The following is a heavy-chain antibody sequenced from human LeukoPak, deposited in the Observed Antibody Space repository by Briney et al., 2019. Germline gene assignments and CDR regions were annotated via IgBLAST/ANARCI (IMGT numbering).Heavy chain of an antibody. CDR3: AKDRLGDYVLQGPGGMDV. Sequence: GESLRLSCAASGFTFKKYWMNWVRQVPGKGLECLANIREDGSETYYADSVKGRFTISRDNSKNTLYLQMNSLRAEDTAVYYCAKDRLGDYVLQGPGGMDVWGQGTTVTVSS. CDR2: IREDGSET. V-gene: IGHV3-7*01. J-gene: IGHJ6*02. D-gene: IGHD4-17*01. CDR1: GFTFKKYW.